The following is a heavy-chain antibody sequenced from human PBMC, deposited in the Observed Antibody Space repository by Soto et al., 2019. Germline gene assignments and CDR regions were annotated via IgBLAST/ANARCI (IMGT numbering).Heavy chain of an antibody. Sequence: APVKVSWKAAGYTFTSYGISWVRKTPGQGLEWMGWISAYNGNTNYAQKLQGRVTMTTDTSTSTAYMELRSLRSDDTAVYYCARDRIGQWEHDYWGQGTLVTVSS. J-gene: IGHJ4*02. CDR3: ARDRIGQWEHDY. CDR1: GYTFTSYG. V-gene: IGHV1-18*01. D-gene: IGHD1-26*01. CDR2: ISAYNGNT.